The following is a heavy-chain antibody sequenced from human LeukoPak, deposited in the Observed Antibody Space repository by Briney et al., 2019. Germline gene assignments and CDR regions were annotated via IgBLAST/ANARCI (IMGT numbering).Heavy chain of an antibody. Sequence: GESLRISCKASGYSFTNYWIAWVRQKPGKGLEWMGIMHPGESEINYSPSFQGQVAISADKSISTAYLQWSSLKASDTAMYYCARHVAMSYYAPFDYWGQGTLVTVSS. D-gene: IGHD1-26*01. CDR3: ARHVAMSYYAPFDY. V-gene: IGHV5-51*01. CDR2: MHPGESEI. CDR1: GYSFTNYW. J-gene: IGHJ4*02.